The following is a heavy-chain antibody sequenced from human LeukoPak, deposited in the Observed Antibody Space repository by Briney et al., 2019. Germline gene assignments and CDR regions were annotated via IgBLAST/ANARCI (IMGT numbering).Heavy chain of an antibody. D-gene: IGHD3-3*01. CDR1: GGSISSGGYY. V-gene: IGHV4-39*01. J-gene: IGHJ6*02. CDR3: ARMSGSGYHKINDYYGMDV. CDR2: IYYSGST. Sequence: PSQTLSLTCTVSGGSISSGGYYWSWIRQHPGKGLGWIGSIYYSGSTYYNPSLKSRVTISVDTSKNQFSLKLSSVTAADTAVYYCARMSGSGYHKINDYYGMDVWGQGTTVTVSS.